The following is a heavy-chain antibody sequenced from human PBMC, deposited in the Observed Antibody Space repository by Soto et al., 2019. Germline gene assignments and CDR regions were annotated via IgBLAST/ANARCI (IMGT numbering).Heavy chain of an antibody. V-gene: IGHV1-3*01. Sequence: AASVKVSCKASGYTFTSYAMHWVRQAPGQRLEWMGWINARNGNTKYSQKFQGRVTITRDTSASTAYMELSSLRSEDTAVYYCARGGSGSYYRYFDYWGQGTLVTVS. CDR1: GYTFTSYA. D-gene: IGHD3-10*01. CDR2: INARNGNT. J-gene: IGHJ4*02. CDR3: ARGGSGSYYRYFDY.